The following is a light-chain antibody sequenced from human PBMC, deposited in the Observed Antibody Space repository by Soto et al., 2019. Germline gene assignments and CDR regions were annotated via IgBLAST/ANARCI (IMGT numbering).Light chain of an antibody. CDR1: QSISSY. V-gene: IGKV1-39*01. CDR2: AAS. Sequence: DIQMTQSPSSLSASVGDRVTITCRASQSISSYLNWYQQKPGKAPKLLIYAASSLQSGVPSRFSGSGSGTAFTLTISSLQPEDFATYYYQQSYSTPLYTFGQGTKLEIK. J-gene: IGKJ2*01. CDR3: QQSYSTPLYT.